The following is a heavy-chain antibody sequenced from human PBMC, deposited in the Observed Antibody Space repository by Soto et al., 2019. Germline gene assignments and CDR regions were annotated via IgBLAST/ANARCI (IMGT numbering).Heavy chain of an antibody. CDR3: ARAQDILTAYYNLPDLDY. CDR1: GYTFTGYY. Sequence: GASAKVSCKASGYTFTGYYMHWVRQAPGQGLEWMGWINPTSGGTHYAQKFQGRVTMTRDTSISTAYMELSRLRSDDTAVYYCARAQDILTAYYNLPDLDYLGQGTLVTVS. CDR2: INPTSGGT. J-gene: IGHJ4*02. D-gene: IGHD3-9*01. V-gene: IGHV1-2*02.